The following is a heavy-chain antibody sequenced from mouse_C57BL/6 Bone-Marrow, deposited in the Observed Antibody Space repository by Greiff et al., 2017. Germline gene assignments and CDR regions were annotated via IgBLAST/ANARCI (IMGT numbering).Heavy chain of an antibody. V-gene: IGHV1-69*01. D-gene: IGHD3-2*02. CDR2: IDPSDSYT. CDR1: GYTFTSYW. CDR3: ARPTKTAQAYYFDY. J-gene: IGHJ2*01. Sequence: VQLQQSGAELVMPGASVKLSCKASGYTFTSYWMHWVKQRPGQGLEWIGEIDPSDSYTNYNQKFKGKSTLTVDKSSSTAYMQLSSLTSEDSAVYYCARPTKTAQAYYFDYWGQGTTLTVSS.